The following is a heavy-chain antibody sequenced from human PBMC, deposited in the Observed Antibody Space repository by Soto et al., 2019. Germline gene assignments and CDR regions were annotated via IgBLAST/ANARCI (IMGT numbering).Heavy chain of an antibody. V-gene: IGHV3-53*01. CDR1: GFTVSNNY. Sequence: EVQLVESGGGLIQPGGSLRLSCAVSGFTVSNNYMSWVRQAPGKGLEGVSVIYSGGYTAYGDSVKGRFTISRDNSKKPLYPQIKGPEAHGPAVYYCATQRGGGGYWGQGTLVTVSS. CDR3: ATQRGGGGY. J-gene: IGHJ4*02. D-gene: IGHD6-25*01. CDR2: IYSGGYT.